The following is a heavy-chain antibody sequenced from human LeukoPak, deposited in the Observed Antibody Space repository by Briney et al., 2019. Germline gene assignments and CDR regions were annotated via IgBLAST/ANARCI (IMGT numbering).Heavy chain of an antibody. CDR3: AGGSYGFGVVPRRNNWNYFDY. J-gene: IGHJ4*02. CDR1: GGTFSSYA. Sequence: GASVKVSCKASGGTFSSYAISWVRQAPGQGLEWMGGIIPIFGTANYAQKFQGRVTITADESTSTAYMELSSLRSEDTAVYYCAGGSYGFGVVPRRNNWNYFDYWGQGTLVIVSS. CDR2: IIPIFGTA. V-gene: IGHV1-69*13. D-gene: IGHD3-3*01.